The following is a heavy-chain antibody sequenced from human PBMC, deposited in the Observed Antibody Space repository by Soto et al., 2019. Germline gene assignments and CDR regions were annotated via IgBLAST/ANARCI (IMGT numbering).Heavy chain of an antibody. J-gene: IGHJ4*02. Sequence: VQLLESGGGLVQPGGALGPSLGGSWVPFAKHGIGWVRQAPGKGLEWVSGIPSSGSTFYADSAKGRFTISRDNSKDTLYLQMNSLRAEDTAVYYCAKDSHWGRSSPSHDYWGQGTLVTVSS. CDR2: IPSSGST. CDR1: WVPFAKHG. D-gene: IGHD3-16*01. CDR3: AKDSHWGRSSPSHDY. V-gene: IGHV3-23*01.